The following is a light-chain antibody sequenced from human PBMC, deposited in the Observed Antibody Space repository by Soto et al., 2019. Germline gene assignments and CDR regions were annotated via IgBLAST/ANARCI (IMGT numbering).Light chain of an antibody. Sequence: QSVLTQPASVSGSPGQPITISCTGTSSDVGNYNLVSWYQQHPGKAPKLLLYQVTERPSGVSDRFSGSKSGKTASLTISGLQADDEADYHCCSYAGSSTYVFGTGTKVTVL. CDR3: CSYAGSSTYV. CDR2: QVT. V-gene: IGLV2-23*02. J-gene: IGLJ1*01. CDR1: SSDVGNYNL.